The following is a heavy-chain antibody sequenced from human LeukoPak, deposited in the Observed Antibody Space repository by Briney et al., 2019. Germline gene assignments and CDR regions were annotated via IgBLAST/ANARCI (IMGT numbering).Heavy chain of an antibody. CDR1: GFTFSDYY. CDR2: ISSSGSTI. Sequence: GGSLRLSCAASGFTFSDYYMSWIRQAPGKGLEWVSYISSSGSTIYYADSVKGRFTISRDNAKNSLYLQMNSLRAEDTAVYYCARDGASYDILTGTISYYFDYWGQGTLVTVSS. V-gene: IGHV3-11*01. CDR3: ARDGASYDILTGTISYYFDY. D-gene: IGHD3-9*01. J-gene: IGHJ4*02.